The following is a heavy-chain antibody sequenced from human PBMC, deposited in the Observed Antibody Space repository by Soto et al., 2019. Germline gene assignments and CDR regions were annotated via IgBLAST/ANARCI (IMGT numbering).Heavy chain of an antibody. Sequence: GGSMKLSCSASGFTLSAFPMHWIRQAPGKGLEYVSAITINGDTTYYADSVKGRFTMFRDISKNTLYLQMTNLRTEDTAIYHGVKEPYYSSAYFDYWGQGTLVTVSS. D-gene: IGHD4-4*01. CDR1: GFTLSAFP. CDR3: VKEPYYSSAYFDY. J-gene: IGHJ4*02. V-gene: IGHV3-64D*08. CDR2: ITINGDTT.